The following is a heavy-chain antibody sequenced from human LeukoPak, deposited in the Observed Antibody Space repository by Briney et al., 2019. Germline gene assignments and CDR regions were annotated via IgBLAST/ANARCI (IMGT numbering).Heavy chain of an antibody. D-gene: IGHD3-10*01. Sequence: PGGSLRLSCAVSGYTFTIYAMSCVRQAPGKGLEWVSAISGSGGSTYYADSVKGRFTISRDNSKNTLYLQMNSLRAEDTAVYYCAKVSHMVRLVLGTPFDYWGQGTLVTVSS. V-gene: IGHV3-23*01. CDR2: ISGSGGST. J-gene: IGHJ4*02. CDR3: AKVSHMVRLVLGTPFDY. CDR1: GYTFTIYA.